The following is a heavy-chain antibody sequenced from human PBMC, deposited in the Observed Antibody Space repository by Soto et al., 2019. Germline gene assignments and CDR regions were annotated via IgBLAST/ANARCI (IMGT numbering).Heavy chain of an antibody. J-gene: IGHJ4*02. Sequence: SETLSLTCTVSGGSISSYYWSWIRQPPGKGLEWIGYIYYSGSTNYNPSLKSRVTISVDTSKNQFSLKLSSVTAADTAVYYCARGRYYGSGNHFDYWGQGTLVTVSS. CDR3: ARGRYYGSGNHFDY. CDR2: IYYSGST. V-gene: IGHV4-59*01. CDR1: GGSISSYY. D-gene: IGHD3-10*01.